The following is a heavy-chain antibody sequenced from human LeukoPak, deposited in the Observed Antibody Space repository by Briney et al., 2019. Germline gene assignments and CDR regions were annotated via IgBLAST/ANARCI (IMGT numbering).Heavy chain of an antibody. CDR1: GFTFSSDA. J-gene: IGHJ3*01. V-gene: IGHV3-30*04. CDR3: GRSRGSGWYWAFDL. D-gene: IGHD6-19*01. Sequence: GRSLSLACAASGFTFSSDAMHWVRQAPGKGLEWVAVISYDGSNKYYADSVKGRFTISRDNAKNPLHLQMNSLRAEDTALYYCGRSRGSGWYWAFDLWGQGTMVTVSS. CDR2: ISYDGSNK.